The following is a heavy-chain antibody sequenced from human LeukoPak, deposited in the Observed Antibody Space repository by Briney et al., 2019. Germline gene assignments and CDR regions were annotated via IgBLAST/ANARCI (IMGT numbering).Heavy chain of an antibody. J-gene: IGHJ5*02. V-gene: IGHV1-2*02. CDR2: INPNSGGT. CDR3: AGFPAPYGSGYNWFDP. Sequence: ASVKVSCKASGYTFTGYYMHWVRQAPGQGLEWMGWINPNSGGTNYAQKFQGRVTMTRDTSISTAYMELSRLRSDDTAVYYCAGFPAPYGSGYNWFDPWGQGTLVTVSS. D-gene: IGHD3-10*01. CDR1: GYTFTGYY.